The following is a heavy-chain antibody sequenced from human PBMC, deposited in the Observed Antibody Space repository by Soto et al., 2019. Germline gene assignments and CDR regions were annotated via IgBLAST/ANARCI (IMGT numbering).Heavy chain of an antibody. CDR2: FYYTGGTYST. J-gene: IGHJ6*02. V-gene: IGHV4-39*07. Sequence: SETLSLTCTVSGGSISSSGSYWGWVRQPPGKGLEWIVSFYYTGGTYSTYYNPSLKSRLIISIDTSKNQFSLKVGSVTAADTAVYYCASSSLYGMDVWGQGTTVT. CDR3: ASSSLYGMDV. CDR1: GGSISSSGSY.